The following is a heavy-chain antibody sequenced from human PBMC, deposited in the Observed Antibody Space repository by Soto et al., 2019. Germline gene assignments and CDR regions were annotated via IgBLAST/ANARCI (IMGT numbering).Heavy chain of an antibody. CDR1: GLRFSNVW. CDR2: IQSKSVGGTT. D-gene: IGHD2-15*01. J-gene: IGHJ4*02. V-gene: IGHV3-15*01. Sequence: EAQLLESGRGLVKPGGSLTLSCAASGLRFSNVWMSWFRQATGKGLEWVGHIQSKSVGGTTDYTSPVKGRYTLSGDDSKAPLYPQTNRLKTEDTAVYYCTPYSTRPLCDGGTCYGVLTKLHDSGGQESLVTVSS. CDR3: TPYSTRPLCDGGTCYGVLTKLHDS.